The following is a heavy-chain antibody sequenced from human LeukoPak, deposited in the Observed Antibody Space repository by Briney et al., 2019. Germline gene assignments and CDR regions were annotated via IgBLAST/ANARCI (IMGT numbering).Heavy chain of an antibody. CDR3: ARHAHYYDSSGYYFFDI. Sequence: SETLSLTCTVSGGSISSSSYYWGWIRQPAGKGLEWIGSIYYSGSTYYNPSLKSRVTISVDTSKNQFSLKLSSVTAADTAVYYCARHAHYYDSSGYYFFDIWGQGTMVTVSS. CDR2: IYYSGST. CDR1: GGSISSSSYY. J-gene: IGHJ3*02. D-gene: IGHD3-22*01. V-gene: IGHV4-39*01.